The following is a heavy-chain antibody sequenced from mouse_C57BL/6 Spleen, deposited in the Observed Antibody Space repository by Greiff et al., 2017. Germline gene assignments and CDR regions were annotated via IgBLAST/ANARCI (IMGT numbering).Heavy chain of an antibody. CDR2: ISSGGSYT. J-gene: IGHJ4*01. V-gene: IGHV5-6*02. Sequence: EVKLEESGGDLVKPGGSLKLSCAASGFTFSSYGMSWVRQTPDKRLEWVATISSGGSYTYYPDSVKGRFTISRDNAKNTLYLQMSSLKSEDTAMYYCARDYGSSYEGHYYAMDYWGQGTSVTVSS. CDR1: GFTFSSYG. CDR3: ARDYGSSYEGHYYAMDY. D-gene: IGHD1-1*01.